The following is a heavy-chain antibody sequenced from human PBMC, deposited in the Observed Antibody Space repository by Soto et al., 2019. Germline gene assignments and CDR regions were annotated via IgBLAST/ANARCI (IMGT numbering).Heavy chain of an antibody. D-gene: IGHD1-1*01. V-gene: IGHV3-15*07. CDR1: GFTFSDAW. CDR3: TTDSLFTGQLVGMDN. CDR2: IKSKTDGGTT. Sequence: GGSLRLSCAASGFTFSDAWINWVRQAPGKGLEWVGRIKSKTDGGTTDFAAPVKGRFAISRDDSRDMVYMQMYSLKTDDTAVYYCTTDSLFTGQLVGMDNWGHGTRVTVSP. J-gene: IGHJ4*01.